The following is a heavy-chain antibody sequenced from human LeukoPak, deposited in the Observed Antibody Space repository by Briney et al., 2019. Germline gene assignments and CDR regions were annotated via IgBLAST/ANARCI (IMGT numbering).Heavy chain of an antibody. CDR3: ASLTASRHSFES. CDR1: GDSISSSSYY. V-gene: IGHV4-39*01. Sequence: PSETLSLTCTVSGDSISSSSYYWSCIRQPPGGGLEYVGCVYFNGGTYYNPSLRSRLTISIETSKNQFSLRLTSVTAADTAIYYCASLTASRHSFESWGQGTLVTVSS. CDR2: VYFNGGT. D-gene: IGHD6-6*01. J-gene: IGHJ4*02.